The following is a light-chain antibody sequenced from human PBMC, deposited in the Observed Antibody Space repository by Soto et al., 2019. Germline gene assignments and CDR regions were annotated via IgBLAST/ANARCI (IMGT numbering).Light chain of an antibody. CDR2: SNN. CDR1: SSNIGSNT. J-gene: IGLJ1*01. Sequence: SVVSRPPSASGSRGQRVTISCSGSSSNIGSNTVNWYQQLPGTAPKLLIYSNNQRPSGVPDRFSGSKSGTSASLAISGLQSEDEADYYCAAWDDSLNAPYVFGTGTKVTVL. V-gene: IGLV1-44*01. CDR3: AAWDDSLNAPYV.